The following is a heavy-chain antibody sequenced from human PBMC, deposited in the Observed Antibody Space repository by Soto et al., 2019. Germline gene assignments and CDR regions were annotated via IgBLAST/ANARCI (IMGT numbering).Heavy chain of an antibody. Sequence: GGSLRLSCAASGFTFSSYGMHWVRQAPGKGLEWVAVISYDGSNKYYADSVKGRFTISRDNSKNTLYLQMNSLRAEDTAVYYCAKDWVRDWYFDLWGRGTPVTVSS. J-gene: IGHJ2*01. CDR3: AKDWVRDWYFDL. V-gene: IGHV3-30*18. CDR2: ISYDGSNK. D-gene: IGHD5-12*01. CDR1: GFTFSSYG.